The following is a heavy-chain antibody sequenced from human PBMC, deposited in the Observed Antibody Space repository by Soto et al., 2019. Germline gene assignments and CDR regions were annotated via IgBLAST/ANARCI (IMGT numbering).Heavy chain of an antibody. CDR2: INHSGST. CDR3: ARGSIAMVRGVNDAFDI. J-gene: IGHJ3*02. Sequence: SETLSLTCAVYGGSFSGYYLSWIRQPPGKGLEWIGEINHSGSTNYSPSLKSRVTISVDTSKNQFSLKLSSVTAADTAVYYCARGSIAMVRGVNDAFDIWGQGTMVTVSS. D-gene: IGHD3-10*01. CDR1: GGSFSGYY. V-gene: IGHV4-34*01.